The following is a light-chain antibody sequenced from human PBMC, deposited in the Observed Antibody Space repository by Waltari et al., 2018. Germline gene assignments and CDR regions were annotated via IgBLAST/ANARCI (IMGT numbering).Light chain of an antibody. V-gene: IGKV1-5*03. CDR3: QQHDNLPLT. Sequence: DIQMTQSPSTLSASVGDTVIISCRASQSITTSLAWYQQKPGKAPDVLIYGASNLESGVPSRFSGSGSGTEFTLTISSLQPDDFATYYCQQHDNLPLTFGPGTKVEIK. J-gene: IGKJ3*01. CDR2: GAS. CDR1: QSITTS.